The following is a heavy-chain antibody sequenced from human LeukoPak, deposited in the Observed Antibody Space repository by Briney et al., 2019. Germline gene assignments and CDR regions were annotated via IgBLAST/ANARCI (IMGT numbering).Heavy chain of an antibody. CDR2: IYPGDSDT. D-gene: IGHD2-2*02. J-gene: IGHJ6*03. Sequence: GESLKISCKGSGYSFTSYWIGWVRQMPGKGLEWMGIIYPGDSDTRYSPSFQGQVTISADKSISTAYLQWSSLKASDTAMYYCARVVVPAAINYYYMDVWGKGTTVTVSS. CDR1: GYSFTSYW. CDR3: ARVVVPAAINYYYMDV. V-gene: IGHV5-51*01.